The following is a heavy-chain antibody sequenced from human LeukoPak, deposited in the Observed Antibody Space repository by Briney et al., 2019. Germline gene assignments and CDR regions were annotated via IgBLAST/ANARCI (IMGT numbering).Heavy chain of an antibody. J-gene: IGHJ4*02. D-gene: IGHD4-23*01. CDR1: GFTFSSYG. CDR2: IWYDGSNK. Sequence: PGGSLRLSCAASGFTFSSYGMHWVRQAPGRGLEWVAVIWYDGSNKYYADSVKGRFTISRDNSKNTLYLQMNSLRAEDTAVYYCARHGALPVVTPSAFDYWGQGTLVTVSS. V-gene: IGHV3-33*01. CDR3: ARHGALPVVTPSAFDY.